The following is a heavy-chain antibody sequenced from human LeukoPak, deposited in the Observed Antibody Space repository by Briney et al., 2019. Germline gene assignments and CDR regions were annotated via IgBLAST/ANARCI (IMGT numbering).Heavy chain of an antibody. CDR3: TRDHCSFANCYEDYYYGMDV. V-gene: IGHV1-2*02. J-gene: IGHJ6*02. CDR1: GYTFIDYY. D-gene: IGHD2-2*01. Sequence: ASVTVSCKASGYTFIDYYMHWVRQAPGQGLEWMGWINPNNGGTTYAQNFQGRVTMTRDTSISTAYMELSRLRSDDSAIYYCTRDHCSFANCYEDYYYGMDVWGQGTTVTVSS. CDR2: INPNNGGT.